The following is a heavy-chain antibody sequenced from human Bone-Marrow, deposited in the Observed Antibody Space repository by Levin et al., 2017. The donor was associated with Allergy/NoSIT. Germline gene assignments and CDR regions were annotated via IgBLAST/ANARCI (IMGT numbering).Heavy chain of an antibody. D-gene: IGHD6-19*01. CDR3: AKGAGWVAGAVALI. CDR2: ISGSGTST. J-gene: IGHJ4*02. CDR1: GFTFSSYA. Sequence: GGSLRLSCAASGFTFSSYAMSWVRQAPGNGLDWVSAISGSGTSTYYADSVKGRFTISRDNSMNTLYLQMNGLRAEDTAVYYCAKGAGWVAGAVALIWGQGTLVTVSS. V-gene: IGHV3-23*01.